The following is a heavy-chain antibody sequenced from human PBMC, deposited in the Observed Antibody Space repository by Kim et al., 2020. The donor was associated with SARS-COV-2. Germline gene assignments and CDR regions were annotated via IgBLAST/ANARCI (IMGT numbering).Heavy chain of an antibody. CDR3: ARGHSTPGFDF. D-gene: IGHD3-3*01. V-gene: IGHV4-34*01. CDR2: INHSGDT. CDR1: GESFSGYY. J-gene: IGHJ4*02. Sequence: SETLSLTCAVSGESFSGYYWGWIRQPPGKGLEWLGEINHSGDTNDNPSLRSRVTLSVDTPNKRFSLTLSSVTAADAGVYYCARGHSTPGFDFWGQGTLV.